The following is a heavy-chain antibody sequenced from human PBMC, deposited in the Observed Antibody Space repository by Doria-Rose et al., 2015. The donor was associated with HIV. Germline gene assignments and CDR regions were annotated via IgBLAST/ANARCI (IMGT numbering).Heavy chain of an antibody. CDR1: GGSLSSPGMG. J-gene: IGHJ4*02. CDR2: IFSDDER. D-gene: IGHD6-13*01. V-gene: IGHV2-26*01. Sequence: QVTLKESGPVLVKPTETLTLTCTVSGGSLSSPGMGASWIRQPPGKALEWLANIFSDDERAYKTSLKSRLTISRGTSKSQVVLTMTDMDPVDTATYYCARIKSSRWYHKYYFDFWGQGTLVIVSA. CDR3: ARIKSSRWYHKYYFDF.